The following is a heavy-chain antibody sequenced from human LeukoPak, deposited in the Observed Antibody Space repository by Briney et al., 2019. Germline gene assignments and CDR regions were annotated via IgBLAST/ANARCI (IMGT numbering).Heavy chain of an antibody. V-gene: IGHV1-8*03. CDR3: ARGPPEGDYYDSSGYYWYYFDY. CDR2: MNPNSGNT. Sequence: ASVKVSCKASGYTFTSYDINWVRQATGQGLEWMGWMNPNSGNTGYAQKFQGRVTITRNTSISTAYMELSSLRSEDTAVYYCARGPPEGDYYDSSGYYWYYFDYWGQGTLVTVSS. D-gene: IGHD3-22*01. CDR1: GYTFTSYD. J-gene: IGHJ4*02.